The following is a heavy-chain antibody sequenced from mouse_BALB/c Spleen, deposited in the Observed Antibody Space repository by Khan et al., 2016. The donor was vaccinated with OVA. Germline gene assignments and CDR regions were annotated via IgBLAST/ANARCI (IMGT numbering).Heavy chain of an antibody. CDR3: ARNYYGTRNAMDY. D-gene: IGHD1-1*01. CDR1: GYTFTDYA. Sequence: QVQLQQSGAELVRPGVSVKISCKGSGYTFTDYAMHWVKQSHAKSLEWIGVISTYYDDASYNQKFKGKATMTVDKSSSTAYLGLARLTSEDSAIYYCARNYYGTRNAMDYWGQGTSVPVSS. J-gene: IGHJ4*01. V-gene: IGHV1S137*01. CDR2: ISTYYDDA.